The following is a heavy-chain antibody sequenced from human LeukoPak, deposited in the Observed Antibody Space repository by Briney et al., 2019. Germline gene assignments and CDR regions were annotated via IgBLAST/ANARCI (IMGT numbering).Heavy chain of an antibody. CDR2: THYSGSS. Sequence: SQTLSLTCTVSGASISSDDYYRSWIRQPPGKGLKWIAYTHYSGSSFYNPSLKSRITISVDTSKNQFSLRLSSVTAADTAVYYCAREGRDFWSGSRGWFDPWGQGTLVTVSS. D-gene: IGHD3-3*01. CDR1: GASISSDDYY. CDR3: AREGRDFWSGSRGWFDP. V-gene: IGHV4-30-4*01. J-gene: IGHJ5*02.